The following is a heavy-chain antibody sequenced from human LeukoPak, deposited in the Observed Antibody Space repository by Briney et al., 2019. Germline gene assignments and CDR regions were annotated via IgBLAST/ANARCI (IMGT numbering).Heavy chain of an antibody. Sequence: SETLSLACAVYGGAFSGYYWSGIRQPPGKGLEWSWEINHSGSTNYNPSLKSRFTISVDTSKNQFSRRLSSVTAADTAVYYCARQIVAATSAVGIDLWGPGTTVTVSS. V-gene: IGHV4-34*01. CDR3: ARQIVAATSAVGIDL. D-gene: IGHD2-15*01. J-gene: IGHJ6*02. CDR2: INHSGST. CDR1: GGAFSGYY.